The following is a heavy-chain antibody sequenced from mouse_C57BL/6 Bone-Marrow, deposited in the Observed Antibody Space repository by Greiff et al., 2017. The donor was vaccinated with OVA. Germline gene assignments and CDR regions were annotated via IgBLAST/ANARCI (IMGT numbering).Heavy chain of an antibody. D-gene: IGHD2-4*01. CDR1: GYTFTSYG. CDR2: IYPRSGNT. J-gene: IGHJ4*01. V-gene: IGHV1-81*01. Sequence: VQLQQSGAELARPGASVKLSCKASGYTFTSYGISWVKQRPGQGLEWIGEIYPRSGNTYYNDKFKGKATLTGKKASSTAYMELRSLTSEDSAVYYCARAGYYDYPYYAMDDWGQGTSVTVSS. CDR3: ARAGYYDYPYYAMDD.